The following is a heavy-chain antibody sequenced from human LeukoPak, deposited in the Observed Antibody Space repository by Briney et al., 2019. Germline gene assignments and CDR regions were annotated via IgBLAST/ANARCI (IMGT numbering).Heavy chain of an antibody. CDR2: INHSGST. CDR3: ARRGDTTYYDFWSGYSPSWFDP. CDR1: GGSISSYY. V-gene: IGHV4-34*01. J-gene: IGHJ5*02. D-gene: IGHD3-3*01. Sequence: SETLSLTCTVSGGSISSYYWSWIRQPPGKGLEWIGEINHSGSTNYNPSLKSRVTISVDTSKNQFSLKLSSVTAADTAVYYCARRGDTTYYDFWSGYSPSWFDPWGQGTLVTVSS.